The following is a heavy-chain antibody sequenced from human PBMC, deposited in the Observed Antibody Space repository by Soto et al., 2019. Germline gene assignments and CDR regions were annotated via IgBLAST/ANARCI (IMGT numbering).Heavy chain of an antibody. D-gene: IGHD4-4*01. CDR1: GFTFSNYA. CDR2: ISWNSGTI. J-gene: IGHJ4*02. Sequence: EVQLVESGGGLVQPGRSLRLSCAASGFTFSNYAMHWVRQAPGKGLEWVSGISWNSGTIGYADSVKGRFTISRDNAKNSLYLQMNSLRAEDTALYYCAKDKLYSNYECYFDHWGQGTLVTVSS. CDR3: AKDKLYSNYECYFDH. V-gene: IGHV3-9*01.